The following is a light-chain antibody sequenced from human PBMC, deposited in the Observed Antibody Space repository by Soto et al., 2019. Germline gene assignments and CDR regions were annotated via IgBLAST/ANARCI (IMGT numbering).Light chain of an antibody. CDR3: MQGLQTPRT. J-gene: IGKJ1*01. Sequence: DIVLPPSPLSLTVTPGEAASMCGTSSESLLHRNGNTLLDWYLQKPGQSPQLLIYLVSRRASGVPDRFSGGGSGTDFTLKISRVEAGDVGVYYCMQGLQTPRTFGQGTKVGI. CDR1: ESLLHRNGNTL. V-gene: IGKV2-28*01. CDR2: LVS.